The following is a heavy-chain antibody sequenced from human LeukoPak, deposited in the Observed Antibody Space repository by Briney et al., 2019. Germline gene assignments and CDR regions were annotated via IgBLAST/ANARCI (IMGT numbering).Heavy chain of an antibody. V-gene: IGHV1-69*13. CDR1: GGTFSSYA. Sequence: SVKVSCKASGGTFSSYAISWVRRAPGQGLEWMGGIIPIFGTANYAQKFQGRVTITADESTSTAYMELSSLRSEDTAVYYCARDSFRYDFWSGYYTENWFDPWGQGTLVTVSS. CDR2: IIPIFGTA. CDR3: ARDSFRYDFWSGYYTENWFDP. D-gene: IGHD3-3*01. J-gene: IGHJ5*02.